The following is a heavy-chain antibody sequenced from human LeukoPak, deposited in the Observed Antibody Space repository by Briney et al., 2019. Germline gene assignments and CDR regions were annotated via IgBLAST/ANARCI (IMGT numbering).Heavy chain of an antibody. CDR3: AKGGDSSGNGAFDI. J-gene: IGHJ3*02. Sequence: PGRSLRLSCAASGFTFSSYGMHWVRQAPGKGLEWVAVISYDGSNKYYADSVKGRFTISRDNSKNSLYLQMNSLRAEDTALYYCAKGGDSSGNGAFDIWGQGTMVTVSS. CDR2: ISYDGSNK. V-gene: IGHV3-30*18. CDR1: GFTFSSYG. D-gene: IGHD3-22*01.